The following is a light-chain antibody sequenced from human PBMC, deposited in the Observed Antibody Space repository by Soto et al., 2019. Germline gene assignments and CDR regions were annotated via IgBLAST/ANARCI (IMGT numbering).Light chain of an antibody. CDR2: DTS. CDR1: QSVDTY. CDR3: QQRRNLVS. V-gene: IGKV3-11*01. Sequence: LTQSPAILSLSPGERATLSCTASQSVDTYIAWYQQRPGQPPRLLIHDTSHRASGVPARFRGSGSGTAFTLTITSLEPEDFAVYFCQQRRNLVSFGPGTRL. J-gene: IGKJ3*01.